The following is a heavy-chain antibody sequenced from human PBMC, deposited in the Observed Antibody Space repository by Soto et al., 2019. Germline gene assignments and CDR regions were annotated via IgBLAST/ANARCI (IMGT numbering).Heavy chain of an antibody. CDR1: GFTFSSYS. CDR2: ISSSSSYI. CDR3: ARDGPWRPLEPRAFDY. D-gene: IGHD1-1*01. Sequence: EVQLVESGGGPVKPGGSLRLSCAASGFTFSSYSMNWVRQAPGKGLEWVSSISSSSSYIYYADSVKGRFTISRDNAKNSLYLQMNSLRAEDTAVYYCARDGPWRPLEPRAFDYWGQGTLVTVSS. J-gene: IGHJ4*02. V-gene: IGHV3-21*01.